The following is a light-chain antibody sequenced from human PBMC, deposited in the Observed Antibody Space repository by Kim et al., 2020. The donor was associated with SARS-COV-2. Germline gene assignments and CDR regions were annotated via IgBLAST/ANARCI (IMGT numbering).Light chain of an antibody. J-gene: IGLJ1*01. Sequence: APGKTARITCGGNNIGSKRVRWYQQRPGQAPVVVIKDDSDRPSGIPERFSGSNSGNTDTLTISRVEAGDESDYYCQVWDTPSDHFVFGAGTKVTVL. CDR1: NIGSKR. CDR3: QVWDTPSDHFV. V-gene: IGLV3-21*03. CDR2: DDS.